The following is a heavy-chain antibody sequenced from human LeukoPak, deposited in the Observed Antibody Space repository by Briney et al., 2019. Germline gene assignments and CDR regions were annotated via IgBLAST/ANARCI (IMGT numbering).Heavy chain of an antibody. CDR1: GFTFSNYW. V-gene: IGHV3-7*01. CDR3: AKDGPPGLDY. J-gene: IGHJ4*02. Sequence: PGGSLRLSCAASGFTFSNYWMSWVRQAPGKGLEWVANIKQDGSEKYYVDSVKGRITISRDNAKNSLYLQMNSLRAEDTAVYYCAKDGPPGLDYWGQGTLVTVSS. CDR2: IKQDGSEK.